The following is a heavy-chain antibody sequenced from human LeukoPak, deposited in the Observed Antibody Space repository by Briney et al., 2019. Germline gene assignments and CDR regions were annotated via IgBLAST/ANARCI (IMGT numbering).Heavy chain of an antibody. CDR1: GFTFDDYA. CDR2: ISWNSGRI. Sequence: GGSLRLSCAASGFTFDDYAMHWVRHAPGKGLEGVSGISWNSGRIGYAGSVKGRFTISRDNAKNSLYLQMNSLRAEDTALYYCAKDQHYDILTGYVDYWGQGTLVTVSS. V-gene: IGHV3-9*01. D-gene: IGHD3-9*01. CDR3: AKDQHYDILTGYVDY. J-gene: IGHJ4*01.